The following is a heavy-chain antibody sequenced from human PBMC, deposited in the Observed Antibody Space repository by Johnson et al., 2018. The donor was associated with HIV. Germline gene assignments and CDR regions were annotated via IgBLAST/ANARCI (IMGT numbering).Heavy chain of an antibody. CDR1: GFSVISNY. CDR3: ARGSPLSTSWYGSFDL. J-gene: IGHJ3*01. Sequence: VQLVESGGGLVQPGGSLRLSCAASGFSVISNYMNWVRQAPGKGLEWVSIIYGGGTTNYAESVKGRFTIPRDRSDNTLYLPMNSLRAGDPAVYYCARGSPLSTSWYGSFDLWGQGTMVTVSS. D-gene: IGHD2-2*01. CDR2: IYGGGTT. V-gene: IGHV3-66*01.